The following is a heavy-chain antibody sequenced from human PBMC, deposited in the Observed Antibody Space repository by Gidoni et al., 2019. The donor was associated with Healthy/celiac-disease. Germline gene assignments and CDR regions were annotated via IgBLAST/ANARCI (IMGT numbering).Heavy chain of an antibody. CDR3: ARDPAQSYYYDSSGYYLID. CDR1: GYTFTSYG. D-gene: IGHD3-22*01. Sequence: QVQLVQSGAEVKKPGASVKVSCKASGYTFTSYGISWVRQAPGQGLEWMGWISAYNGNTNYAQKLQGRVTMTTDTSTSTAYMELRSLRSDDTAVYYCARDPAQSYYYDSSGYYLIDWGQGTLVTVSS. V-gene: IGHV1-18*01. J-gene: IGHJ4*02. CDR2: ISAYNGNT.